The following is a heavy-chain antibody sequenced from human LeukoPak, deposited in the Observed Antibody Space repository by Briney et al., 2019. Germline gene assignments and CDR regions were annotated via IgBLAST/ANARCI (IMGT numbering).Heavy chain of an antibody. D-gene: IGHD2-8*01. CDR3: ARDGYCTNGVCYGGPYYFDY. Sequence: SVKVSCKASGGTFSSYAISWVRQAPGQGLEWMGGIIPIFGTANYAQKFQGRVTITTDESTSTAYMELSSLRSEDTAVYYCARDGYCTNGVCYGGPYYFDYWGQGTLVTVPS. CDR2: IIPIFGTA. J-gene: IGHJ4*02. CDR1: GGTFSSYA. V-gene: IGHV1-69*05.